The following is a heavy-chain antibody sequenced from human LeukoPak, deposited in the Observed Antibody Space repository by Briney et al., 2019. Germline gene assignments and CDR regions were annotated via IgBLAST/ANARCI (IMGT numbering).Heavy chain of an antibody. CDR3: ARPSTVTYRDVFDL. Sequence: GGSLRLSCAASGFTFSSYGMHWVHQAPGKGLEWVAVIWYDGSNKYYADSVKGRFTISRDNSKNTLYLQMNSLRAEDTAVYYCARPSTVTYRDVFDLWGQGTMVTVSS. V-gene: IGHV3-33*01. CDR2: IWYDGSNK. CDR1: GFTFSSYG. D-gene: IGHD4-17*01. J-gene: IGHJ3*01.